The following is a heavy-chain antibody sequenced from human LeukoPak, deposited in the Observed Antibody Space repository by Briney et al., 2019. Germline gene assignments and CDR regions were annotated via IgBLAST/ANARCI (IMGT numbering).Heavy chain of an antibody. CDR1: GGSISSYY. CDR3: ARGIFGMVLNAFDL. CDR2: ISYGGST. D-gene: IGHD3-3*01. V-gene: IGHV4-59*01. Sequence: SETLFLTCTVSGGSISSYYWTWIRQPPGRGLEWVGYISYGGSTNYNPSLKSRVTISVDTSTNQFSLKLSSVTAADTAVYYCARGIFGMVLNAFDLWGRGTMVTVSS. J-gene: IGHJ3*01.